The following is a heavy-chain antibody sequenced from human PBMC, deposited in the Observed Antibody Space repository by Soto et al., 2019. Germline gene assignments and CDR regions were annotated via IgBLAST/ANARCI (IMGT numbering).Heavy chain of an antibody. CDR2: IYYAGST. Sequence: PSETLSLTCTVSGGSTISYYWSWIRQPPGRGLEWIGFIYYAGSTKYNPSLNSRVTISVDTSKNQFSLTVTSVAAADTAVYYCARCLLRGYWYFDLWGRGTLVTVSS. CDR3: ARCLLRGYWYFDL. CDR1: GGSTISYY. V-gene: IGHV4-59*08. J-gene: IGHJ2*01. D-gene: IGHD1-26*01.